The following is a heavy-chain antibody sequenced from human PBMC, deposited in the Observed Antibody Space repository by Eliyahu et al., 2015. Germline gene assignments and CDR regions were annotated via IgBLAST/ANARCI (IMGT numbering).Heavy chain of an antibody. CDR3: ARGWAVASTYFDY. CDR1: GGSVSNDDSY. Sequence: QLQLQESGPGLVKPSXTLSLTCTXXGGSVSNDDSYWGWIRQPPGKGLDWIGTVDFGGSTYYNPSLSSRLTMSVDTSNNQFSLKLTSVTAADTAIYYCARGWAVASTYFDYWGQGTLVTVS. CDR2: VDFGGST. V-gene: IGHV4-39*01. J-gene: IGHJ4*02. D-gene: IGHD5-24*01.